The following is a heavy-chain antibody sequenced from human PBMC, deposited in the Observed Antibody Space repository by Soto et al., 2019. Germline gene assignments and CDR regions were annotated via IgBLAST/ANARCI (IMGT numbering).Heavy chain of an antibody. J-gene: IGHJ6*02. V-gene: IGHV3-15*07. Sequence: DVQLVESGGGLVKPGGSLRLSCAASGLTFSDAWMNWVRQAPGKGLQWVGRIKSKADGGATDYVAPVRGRFIISKGDSINTLYLQMNSLKIEDTGVYYCTTRKGDVWGQGTTVTVS. CDR2: IKSKADGGAT. CDR3: TTRKGDV. CDR1: GLTFSDAW.